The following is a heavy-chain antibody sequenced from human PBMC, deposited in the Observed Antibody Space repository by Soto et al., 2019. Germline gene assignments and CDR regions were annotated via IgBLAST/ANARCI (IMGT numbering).Heavy chain of an antibody. D-gene: IGHD5-12*01. J-gene: IGHJ4*02. CDR1: GGSISSYY. CDR3: ARVRGYRGYDFIYDY. Sequence: PSETLSLTCTVSGGSISSYYWSWIRQPPGKGLEWIGYIYYSGSTNYNPSLKSRVTISVDTSKNQFSLKLSSVTAADTAVYYCARVRGYRGYDFIYDYWGKGPLVTVSS. V-gene: IGHV4-59*01. CDR2: IYYSGST.